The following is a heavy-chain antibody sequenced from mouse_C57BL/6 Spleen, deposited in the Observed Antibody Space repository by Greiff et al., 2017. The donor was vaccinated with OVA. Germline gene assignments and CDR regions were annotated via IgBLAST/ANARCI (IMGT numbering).Heavy chain of an antibody. V-gene: IGHV1-64*01. CDR1: GYTFTSYW. CDR3: ARKSSGYVRDAMDY. CDR2: IHPNSGST. J-gene: IGHJ4*01. Sequence: QVQLQQPGAELVKPGASVKLSCKASGYTFTSYWMHWVKQRPGQGLEWIGMIHPNSGSTNYNEKFKSKATLTVDKSSSTAYMQLSSLTSEDSAVYYCARKSSGYVRDAMDYWGQGTSVTVSS. D-gene: IGHD3-2*02.